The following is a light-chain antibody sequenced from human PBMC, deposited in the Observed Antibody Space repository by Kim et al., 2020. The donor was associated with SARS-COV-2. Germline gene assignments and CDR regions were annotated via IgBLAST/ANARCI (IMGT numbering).Light chain of an antibody. V-gene: IGLV1-44*01. CDR1: SSNIGSNY. CDR3: AAWDDSLNGVV. J-gene: IGLJ2*01. Sequence: ELTQPPSASGTPGQRVTISCSGSSSNIGSNYVYWYQQLPGTAPKLLIYSNNQRPSGVPDRFSGSKSGTSASLAISGLQSEDEADYCCAAWDDSLNGVVFGGGTQLSVL. CDR2: SNN.